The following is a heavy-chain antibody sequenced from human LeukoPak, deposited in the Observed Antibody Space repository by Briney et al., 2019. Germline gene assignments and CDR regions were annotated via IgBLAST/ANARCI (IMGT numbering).Heavy chain of an antibody. Sequence: SVKVSCKASGGSFSSYGISWVRQAPGQGLEWMGGIIPMLGRSNYAQKFQGRVTISTDESTSTAYMEMSSLRTEDTAVYYCAREDHTANNWFDPWGQGTLVTVSS. J-gene: IGHJ5*02. V-gene: IGHV1-69*05. CDR3: AREDHTANNWFDP. CDR2: IIPMLGRS. D-gene: IGHD5-18*01. CDR1: GGSFSSYG.